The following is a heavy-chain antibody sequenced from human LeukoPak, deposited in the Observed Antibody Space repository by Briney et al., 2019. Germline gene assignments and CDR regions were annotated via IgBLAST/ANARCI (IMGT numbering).Heavy chain of an antibody. CDR1: RFTFSSYW. V-gene: IGHV3-7*01. CDR2: IKQDGSEK. Sequence: GGSLRLSCAASRFTFSSYWMSWVRQAPGKWLEWVANIKQDGSEKYYVDSVKGRFTISRDNAKNSLYLQMNSLRAEDTAVYYCAELGITMIGGVWGQGTLVTVSS. J-gene: IGHJ3*01. D-gene: IGHD3-10*02. CDR3: AELGITMIGGV.